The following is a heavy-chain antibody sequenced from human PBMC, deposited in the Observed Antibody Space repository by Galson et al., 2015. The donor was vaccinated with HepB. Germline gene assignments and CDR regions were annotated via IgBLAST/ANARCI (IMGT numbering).Heavy chain of an antibody. CDR1: GFTFSSYG. Sequence: SLRLSCAASGFTFSSYGMHWVRQAPGKGLEWVAFIRYDGSNKYYADSVKGRFTISRDNSKNTLYLQMNSLRAEDTAVYYCAKDLDSWLVDYCSSTSCDVGYYWGQGTLVTVSS. J-gene: IGHJ4*02. CDR3: AKDLDSWLVDYCSSTSCDVGYY. D-gene: IGHD2-2*01. CDR2: IRYDGSNK. V-gene: IGHV3-30*02.